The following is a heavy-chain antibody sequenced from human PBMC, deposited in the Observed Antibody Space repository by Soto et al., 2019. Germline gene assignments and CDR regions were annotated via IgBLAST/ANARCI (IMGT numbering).Heavy chain of an antibody. CDR3: ARRYCGTTSCYQDYYYSMDV. CDR1: GGSFSAYY. D-gene: IGHD2-2*01. CDR2: INHSGST. J-gene: IGHJ6*03. V-gene: IGHV4-34*01. Sequence: SETLSLTCAVYGGSFSAYYWSWIRQPPGKGLEWIGEINHSGSTNYNPSLKSRVSISVDTSKNQFSLKLSSVTAADTAVYYCARRYCGTTSCYQDYYYSMDVWGKGTTVTVSS.